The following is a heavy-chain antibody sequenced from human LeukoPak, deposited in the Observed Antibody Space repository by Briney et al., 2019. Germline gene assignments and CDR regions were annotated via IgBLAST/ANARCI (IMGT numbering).Heavy chain of an antibody. Sequence: PSETLSLTCAVYGGSFSGYYWSWIRQPPGKGLEWIGEINHSGSTNYNPSLKSRVTISVDTSKNQFSLKLSSVTAADTAVYYCARGLAYGSGSFYYYYYGMDVWGQGTTVTVSS. J-gene: IGHJ6*02. CDR2: INHSGST. CDR1: GGSFSGYY. D-gene: IGHD3-10*01. V-gene: IGHV4-34*01. CDR3: ARGLAYGSGSFYYYYYGMDV.